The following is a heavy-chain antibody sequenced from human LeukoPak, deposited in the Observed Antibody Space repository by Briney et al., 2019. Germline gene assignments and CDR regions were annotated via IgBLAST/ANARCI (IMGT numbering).Heavy chain of an antibody. CDR1: GYTSTGYY. D-gene: IGHD3-3*01. CDR2: INPNSGGT. CDR3: AYDDFWSGYCLFCY. J-gene: IGHJ4*02. Sequence: ASVKVSCKASGYTSTGYYTHWVRQAPGQGLEWMGRINPNSGGTNYAQKFQGRVTMTRDTSISTAYMELSRLRSDDTAVYYCAYDDFWSGYCLFCYWGQGTLVTVSS. V-gene: IGHV1-2*06.